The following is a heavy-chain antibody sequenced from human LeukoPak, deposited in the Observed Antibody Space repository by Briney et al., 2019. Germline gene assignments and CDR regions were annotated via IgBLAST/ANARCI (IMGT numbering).Heavy chain of an antibody. Sequence: GGSLRLSCAASGFTFSSYAMHWVRQAPGKGLEWVAVISYGGSNKYYADSVKGRFTISRDNSKNTLYLQMNSLRAEDTAVYYCARDGTVTTLDYWGQGTLVTVSS. V-gene: IGHV3-30-3*01. D-gene: IGHD4-17*01. CDR1: GFTFSSYA. CDR2: ISYGGSNK. CDR3: ARDGTVTTLDY. J-gene: IGHJ4*02.